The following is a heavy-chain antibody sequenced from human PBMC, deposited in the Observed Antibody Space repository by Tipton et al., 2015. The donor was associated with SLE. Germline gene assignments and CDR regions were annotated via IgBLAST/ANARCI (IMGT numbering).Heavy chain of an antibody. CDR2: ISSSSSYI. J-gene: IGHJ4*02. V-gene: IGHV3-21*01. D-gene: IGHD4-11*01. CDR3: ARDFLEMTTVTRLFDY. Sequence: GSLRLSCAASGFTFSSYSMNWVRQAPGKGLEWVSSISSSSSYIYYADSVKGRFTISRDNAKNSLYLQMNSLRAEDTAVYYCARDFLEMTTVTRLFDYWGQGTLVTVSS. CDR1: GFTFSSYS.